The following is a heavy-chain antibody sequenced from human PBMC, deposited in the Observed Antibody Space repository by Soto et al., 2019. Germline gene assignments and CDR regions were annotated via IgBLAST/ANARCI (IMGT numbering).Heavy chain of an antibody. V-gene: IGHV3-53*01. CDR2: IYSGGST. Sequence: EVQLVESGGGLIQPGGSLRLSCAASGFTVSSNYMSWVRQAPGKGLEWVSVIYSGGSTYYADSVKGRFTISRDNYKNTLYLQMNSLRAEDTAVYYCERGSSSGWYEGWFDPWGQGTLVTVSS. CDR3: ERGSSSGWYEGWFDP. J-gene: IGHJ5*02. CDR1: GFTVSSNY. D-gene: IGHD6-19*01.